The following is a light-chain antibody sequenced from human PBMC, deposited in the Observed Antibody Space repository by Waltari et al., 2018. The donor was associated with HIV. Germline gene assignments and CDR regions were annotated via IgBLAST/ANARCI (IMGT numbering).Light chain of an antibody. J-gene: IGLJ3*02. V-gene: IGLV2-14*01. CDR2: EVS. CDR3: SSYTGDNIVL. CDR1: SSDVGAYNF. Sequence: QSALTQPASVSGSPGQSITISCTGSSSDVGAYNFVSWYQQHPGKAPKVLIHEVSNRPSGVSNRFSASKSGNTASLTISGLQAEDEADYYCSSYTGDNIVLFGGGTKLSVV.